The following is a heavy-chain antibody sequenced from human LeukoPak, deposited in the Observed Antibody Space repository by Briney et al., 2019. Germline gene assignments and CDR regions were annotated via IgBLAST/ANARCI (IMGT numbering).Heavy chain of an antibody. J-gene: IGHJ5*02. V-gene: IGHV3-7*03. CDR1: GSTLSSYW. D-gene: IGHD2-2*01. CDR2: MKQDGGEQ. CDR3: ARFGSASWTRYFDP. Sequence: PGGSLRLSCAAYGSTLSSYWMSWVRQAPGKGLEWVANMKQDGGEQFYGDSVKGRFTILRDNAKNSLYLQLNSLRAEDTAVYYCARFGSASWTRYFDPWGQGTLVTVSS.